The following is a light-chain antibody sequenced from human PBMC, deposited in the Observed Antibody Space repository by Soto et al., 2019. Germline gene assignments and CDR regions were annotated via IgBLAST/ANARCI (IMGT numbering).Light chain of an antibody. CDR1: QTVSRS. V-gene: IGKV3-15*01. J-gene: IGKJ2*01. CDR3: QQYIDWPPYT. Sequence: EVVLTQSPATLSVSPGERATLSCRASQTVSRSLAWYQQKPGQAPRLLIYGASTRATGIPGRFSGSGSGTDFTLTISSLQSEDFAVYYCQQYIDWPPYTFGQGTKVDIX. CDR2: GAS.